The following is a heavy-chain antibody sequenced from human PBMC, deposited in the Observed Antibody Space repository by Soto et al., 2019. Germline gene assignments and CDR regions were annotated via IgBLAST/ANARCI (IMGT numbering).Heavy chain of an antibody. D-gene: IGHD1-26*01. J-gene: IGHJ4*02. CDR1: GFTFSSYA. V-gene: IGHV3-30-3*01. Sequence: GGSLRLSCAASGFTFSSYAMHWVRQAPGKGLEWVAVISYDGSNKYYADSVKGRFTISRDNSKNTLYLQMNSLIAEDTAVYYCARDGREWELLFEVDYWGQGTLVTVSS. CDR2: ISYDGSNK. CDR3: ARDGREWELLFEVDY.